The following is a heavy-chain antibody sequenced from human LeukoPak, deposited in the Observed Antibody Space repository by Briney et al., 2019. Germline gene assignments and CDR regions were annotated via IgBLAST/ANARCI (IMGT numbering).Heavy chain of an antibody. CDR1: GFTFSNCW. D-gene: IGHD6-13*01. V-gene: IGHV3-7*01. CDR2: IKEDGSEK. Sequence: GGSLRLSCVASGFTFSNCWMSWVRQAPGKGLEWVANIKEDGSEKYYVDSVKGRFTISRDNARNSLYLQMNSLRAEDTAVYYCASGRQLGYWGQGTLVTVSS. CDR3: ASGRQLGY. J-gene: IGHJ4*02.